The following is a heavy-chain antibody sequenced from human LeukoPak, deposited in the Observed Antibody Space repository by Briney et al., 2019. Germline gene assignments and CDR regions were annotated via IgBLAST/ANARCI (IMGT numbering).Heavy chain of an antibody. CDR1: GFTFSDYR. Sequence: GGSLRLSCAASGFTFSDYRMHWVRQAPGKGVVWVSHTNSDGSSTSYADSVKGRFTISRDNAKNRLYLQMNSLRAEETAVYYCARVMYYYDSSRYYHYWYFDLWGRGTLVTVSS. V-gene: IGHV3-74*01. CDR3: ARVMYYYDSSRYYHYWYFDL. D-gene: IGHD3-22*01. CDR2: TNSDGSST. J-gene: IGHJ2*01.